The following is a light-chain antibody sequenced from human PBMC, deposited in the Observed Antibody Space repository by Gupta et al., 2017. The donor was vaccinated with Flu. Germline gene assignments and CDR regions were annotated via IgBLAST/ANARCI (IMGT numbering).Light chain of an antibody. V-gene: IGLV2-14*04. J-gene: IGLJ2*01. Sequence: ITISCTGTSRDIGDYKYVSWYQQHPGKAPKRRGYDVSNRPSGVSNRFSGSKSGKTDSLTIAGLQTEDEADYYCASYKDGSALYIFGGGTKLTVL. CDR1: SRDIGDYKY. CDR2: DVS. CDR3: ASYKDGSALYI.